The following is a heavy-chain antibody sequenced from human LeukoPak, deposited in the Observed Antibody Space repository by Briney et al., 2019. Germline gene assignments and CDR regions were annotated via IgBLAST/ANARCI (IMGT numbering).Heavy chain of an antibody. CDR1: GYTFTSYG. CDR2: ISAYNGNT. J-gene: IGHJ4*02. CDR3: ARVPYYDILTGYSHFGY. Sequence: ASVKVSCKASGYTFTSYGISWVRQAPGQGLEWMGWISAYNGNTNYAQKLQGRVTMTTDTSTSTAYMELRSLRSDDTAVYYCARVPYYDILTGYSHFGYWGQGTLVTVSS. V-gene: IGHV1-18*01. D-gene: IGHD3-9*01.